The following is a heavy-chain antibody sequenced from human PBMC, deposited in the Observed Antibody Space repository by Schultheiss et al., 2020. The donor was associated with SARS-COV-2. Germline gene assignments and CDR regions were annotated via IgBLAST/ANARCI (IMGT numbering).Heavy chain of an antibody. Sequence: GGSLRLSCAASGFTVSSYWMDWVRQAPGKGLVWVSRINSDGSRASYADSVKGRFTISRDNAKNTLYLQMNSLRVDDTAVYYCAILPPGDWGQGTLVTVSS. V-gene: IGHV3-74*01. J-gene: IGHJ4*02. CDR1: GFTVSSYW. CDR2: INSDGSRA. D-gene: IGHD2-21*01. CDR3: AILPPGD.